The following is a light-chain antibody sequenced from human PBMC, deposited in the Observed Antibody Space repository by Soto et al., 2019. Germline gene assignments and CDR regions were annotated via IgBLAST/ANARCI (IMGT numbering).Light chain of an antibody. CDR2: LNSDGSH. CDR3: QTWGTGIWV. V-gene: IGLV4-69*01. J-gene: IGLJ3*02. CDR1: SGHSSYA. Sequence: QLVLTQSPSASASLGASVKLTCTLSSGHSSYAIAWHQQQPEKGPRYLMKLNSDGSHSKGDGIPDRFSGSSSGAERYLTISGLQSEDEADYYCQTWGTGIWVFGGGTKLNVL.